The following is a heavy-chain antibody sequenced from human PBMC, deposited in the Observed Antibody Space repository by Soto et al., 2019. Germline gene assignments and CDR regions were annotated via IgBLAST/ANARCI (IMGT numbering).Heavy chain of an antibody. Sequence: SETLSLTCTVSGGSVSSGNYYWSWIRQPPGKGLEWIGYFYYTGSINYNPSLKSRVTIFIDASKNQFSLTLYSVTAADTAIYFCARVKRSTSRLAPWGQGTLVTVSS. CDR2: FYYTGSI. D-gene: IGHD1-26*01. J-gene: IGHJ5*02. CDR1: GGSVSSGNYY. CDR3: ARVKRSTSRLAP. V-gene: IGHV4-61*01.